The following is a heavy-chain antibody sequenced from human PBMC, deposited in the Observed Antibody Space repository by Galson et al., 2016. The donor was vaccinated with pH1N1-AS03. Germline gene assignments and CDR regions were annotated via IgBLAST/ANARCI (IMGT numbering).Heavy chain of an antibody. D-gene: IGHD6-25*01. CDR1: GFTFSSYW. CDR3: ARTGIAASYFHYYYLDV. J-gene: IGHJ6*03. Sequence: SLRLSCAASGFTFSSYWMSWVRQAPGKGLEWVTNIKEDGSEKYYVDSVKGRFTISRDNGENPLYLQMHSLSAEDTAVYFCARTGIAASYFHYYYLDVWVKGATVTVSS. V-gene: IGHV3-7*01. CDR2: IKEDGSEK.